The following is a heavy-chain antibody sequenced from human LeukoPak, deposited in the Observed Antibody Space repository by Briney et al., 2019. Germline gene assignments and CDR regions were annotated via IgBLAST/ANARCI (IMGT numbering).Heavy chain of an antibody. CDR1: GYTFTGYY. Sequence: ASVKVSCKASGYTFTGYYMHWVRQAPGQGHEWMGWINPNSGGTNYAQKFQGRVTMTRDTSISTAYMELSRLRSDDTAVYYCARGWDSSGQIPFLYWGQGTLVTVSS. CDR3: ARGWDSSGQIPFLY. CDR2: INPNSGGT. V-gene: IGHV1-2*02. D-gene: IGHD3-22*01. J-gene: IGHJ4*02.